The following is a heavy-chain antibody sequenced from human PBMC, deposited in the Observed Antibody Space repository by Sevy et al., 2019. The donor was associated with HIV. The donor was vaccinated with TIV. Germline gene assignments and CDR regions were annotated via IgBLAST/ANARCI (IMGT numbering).Heavy chain of an antibody. CDR1: GGTFSSYV. Sequence: ASVKVSCKASGGTFSSYVIIWVRQAPGQGLEWMGGIIPIFGTANYAQKFQGRVTITADESTRTVYMELSSLRSDDTAVYYCARDRGRQQLVDFSGYAFDIWGQGTMVTVSS. J-gene: IGHJ3*02. CDR3: ARDRGRQQLVDFSGYAFDI. D-gene: IGHD6-13*01. CDR2: IIPIFGTA. V-gene: IGHV1-69*13.